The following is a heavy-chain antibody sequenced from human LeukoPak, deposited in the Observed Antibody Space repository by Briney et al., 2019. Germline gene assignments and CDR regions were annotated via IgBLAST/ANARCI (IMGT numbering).Heavy chain of an antibody. J-gene: IGHJ4*02. V-gene: IGHV4-59*08. D-gene: IGHD1-14*01. CDR2: IYYSGST. CDR1: GGSITSYY. CDR3: ARHNFPPPTGGYYFDY. Sequence: SETLSLTCTVSGGSITSYYWSWIRQPPGKGLEWIGYIYYSGSTNYNPSLKSRVTISVDTSKNQFSLKLSSVTAADTAVYYCARHNFPPPTGGYYFDYWGQGTLVTVSS.